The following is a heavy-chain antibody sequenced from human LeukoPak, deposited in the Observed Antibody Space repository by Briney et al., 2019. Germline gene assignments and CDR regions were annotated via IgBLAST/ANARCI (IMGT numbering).Heavy chain of an antibody. Sequence: SVKVSCKASGYTFTSYDINWVRQATGQGLEWMGWMNPNSGNTGYAQKFQGRVTMTRNTSISTAYMELSSLRSEDTAVYYCARGSRYYYGSGNYYYYYYMDVWGKGTTVTISS. CDR2: MNPNSGNT. J-gene: IGHJ6*03. CDR3: ARGSRYYYGSGNYYYYYYMDV. CDR1: GYTFTSYD. V-gene: IGHV1-8*02. D-gene: IGHD3-10*01.